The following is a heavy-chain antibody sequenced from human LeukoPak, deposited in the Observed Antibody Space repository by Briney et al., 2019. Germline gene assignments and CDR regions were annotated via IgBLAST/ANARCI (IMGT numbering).Heavy chain of an antibody. CDR3: VITAGWTTATDH. CDR2: ISKSGDTI. V-gene: IGHV3-11*04. Sequence: GGSLRLSCAASGITFSDYYMSWIRQAPGKGLEWLSYISKSGDTIYYANSVRGRFTTSRDNARNSLYLQMNSLTVADTATYYCVITAGWTTATDHWGQGALVTVSS. J-gene: IGHJ5*02. CDR1: GITFSDYY. D-gene: IGHD1-14*01.